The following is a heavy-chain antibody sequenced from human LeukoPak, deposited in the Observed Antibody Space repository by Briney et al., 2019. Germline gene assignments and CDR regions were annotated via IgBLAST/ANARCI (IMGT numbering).Heavy chain of an antibody. Sequence: ASVRVSCKASGYTFTSYYVHWVRQAPGQRLEWMGWVSAYNGKTNYAQSLQDRVTMTTDTSTSTVYMALRSLRSDDTALYYCARGDTFLPTHYFDPWGQGTLVTVSS. CDR3: ARGDTFLPTHYFDP. CDR1: GYTFTSYY. D-gene: IGHD2/OR15-2a*01. CDR2: VSAYNGKT. J-gene: IGHJ5*02. V-gene: IGHV1-18*04.